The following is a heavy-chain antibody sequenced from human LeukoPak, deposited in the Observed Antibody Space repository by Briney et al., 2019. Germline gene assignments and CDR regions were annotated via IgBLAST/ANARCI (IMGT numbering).Heavy chain of an antibody. Sequence: EGSLRLSCAASGFTFSTFAMIWVRQPPGKGLEWVSHISRSGSTRYYADSLKGRFTISRDNAKNSLYLQMNSLRAEDTAVYYCARTAYYYDSSGYDDAFDIWGQGTMVTVSS. D-gene: IGHD3-22*01. CDR3: ARTAYYYDSSGYDDAFDI. V-gene: IGHV3-48*04. CDR1: GFTFSTFA. J-gene: IGHJ3*02. CDR2: ISRSGSTR.